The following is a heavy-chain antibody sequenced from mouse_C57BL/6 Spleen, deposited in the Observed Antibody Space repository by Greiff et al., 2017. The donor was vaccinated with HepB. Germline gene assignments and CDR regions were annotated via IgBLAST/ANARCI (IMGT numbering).Heavy chain of an antibody. Sequence: VQLQQSGAELVRPGASVTLSCKASGYTFTDYEMHWVKQTPVHGLEWIGAIDPETGGTAYNQKFKGKAILTADKSSSTAYMELRSLTSEDSAVYYCTSSIDDGYYEGYWGQGTTLTVSS. D-gene: IGHD2-3*01. J-gene: IGHJ2*01. V-gene: IGHV1-15*01. CDR1: GYTFTDYE. CDR3: TSSIDDGYYEGY. CDR2: IDPETGGT.